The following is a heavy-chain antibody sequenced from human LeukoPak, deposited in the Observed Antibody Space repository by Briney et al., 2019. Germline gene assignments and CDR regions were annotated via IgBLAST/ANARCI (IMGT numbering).Heavy chain of an antibody. J-gene: IGHJ4*02. D-gene: IGHD4-11*01. CDR3: ARSVPDYTRFDS. CDR1: GFTFSDYA. Sequence: GGPLRLSCVASGFTFSDYAMNWVRQAPGKGLEWVSTFKTKYHQVYYADSVRGRFTISTDNSRNTVFLQMNSLRADDTALYYCARSVPDYTRFDSWGQGALVTVSS. V-gene: IGHV3-23*05. CDR2: FKTKYHQV.